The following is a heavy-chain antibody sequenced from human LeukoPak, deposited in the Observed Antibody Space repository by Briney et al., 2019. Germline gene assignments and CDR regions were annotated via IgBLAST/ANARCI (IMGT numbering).Heavy chain of an antibody. CDR1: GYTFTSYG. Sequence: GASVKVSCKASGYTFTSYGISWVRQAPGQGLEWMGWISAYNGNTNYAQKLQGRVTMTTDTSTSTAYMELRSLRSDDTAVYYCAREPTHSSSFLRIWGGPVNYFDYWGQGTLVTVSS. D-gene: IGHD6-13*01. J-gene: IGHJ4*02. CDR2: ISAYNGNT. V-gene: IGHV1-18*01. CDR3: AREPTHSSSFLRIWGGPVNYFDY.